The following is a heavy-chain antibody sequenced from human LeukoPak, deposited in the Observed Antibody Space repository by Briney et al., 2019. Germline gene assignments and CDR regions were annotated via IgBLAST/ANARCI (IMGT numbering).Heavy chain of an antibody. Sequence: PGGSLRLSCAASGFTFNAYSMNWVRQAPGKGLEWISHINSGTNNIYYADSVKGRFIISRDNAKNSLFLQMNSLIADDTAGYYCARDQNGAGFDSWGQGTLVTVSS. J-gene: IGHJ4*02. V-gene: IGHV3-48*04. D-gene: IGHD4-17*01. CDR1: GFTFNAYS. CDR3: ARDQNGAGFDS. CDR2: INSGTNNI.